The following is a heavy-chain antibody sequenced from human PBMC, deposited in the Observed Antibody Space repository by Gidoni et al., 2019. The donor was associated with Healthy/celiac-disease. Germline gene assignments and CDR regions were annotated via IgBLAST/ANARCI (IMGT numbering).Heavy chain of an antibody. J-gene: IGHJ4*02. V-gene: IGHV1-69*01. Sequence: QVQLVQSGAAVKTPGSSVKVSCKASGGTFSSYAISWGRQAPGQGLEWMGGIIPIFGTANYEQKFQGRVTITADESTSTAYMELSSLRSEDTAVYYCARDPLRRAAAGIYFDYWGQGTLVTVSS. CDR3: ARDPLRRAAAGIYFDY. D-gene: IGHD6-13*01. CDR2: IIPIFGTA. CDR1: GGTFSSYA.